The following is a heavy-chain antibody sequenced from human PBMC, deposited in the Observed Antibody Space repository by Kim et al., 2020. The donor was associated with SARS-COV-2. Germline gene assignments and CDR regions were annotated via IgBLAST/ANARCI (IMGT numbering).Heavy chain of an antibody. Sequence: NEKHYVDSVKGRFTISRDDARNALYLQMNSLRSEDTAVYYCARGGGSPDYWGQGTLVTVSS. CDR3: ARGGGSPDY. CDR2: NEK. V-gene: IGHV3-7*01. D-gene: IGHD1-26*01. J-gene: IGHJ4*02.